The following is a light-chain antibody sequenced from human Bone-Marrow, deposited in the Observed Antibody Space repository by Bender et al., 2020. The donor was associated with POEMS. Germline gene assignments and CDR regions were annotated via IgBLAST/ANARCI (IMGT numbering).Light chain of an antibody. CDR2: KDT. CDR3: QSADSSGTYV. V-gene: IGLV3-25*03. Sequence: FDLAQPPSVSVSPGQTARITCSGEELPNQYVHWYQQKPGQAPVLVIYKDTERASGIPERFSGSSSGTTATLTISGVQVEDEADYFCQSADSSGTYVFASGTTVTVL. J-gene: IGLJ1*01. CDR1: ELPNQY.